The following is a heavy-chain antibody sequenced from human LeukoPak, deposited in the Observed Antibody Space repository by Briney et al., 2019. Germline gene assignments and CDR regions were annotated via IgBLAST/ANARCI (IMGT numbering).Heavy chain of an antibody. V-gene: IGHV1-2*02. CDR1: GYTFTGYY. J-gene: IGHJ5*02. D-gene: IGHD2-2*02. CDR3: ARDQVLPAAIYSRGANWFDP. Sequence: ASVKVSCKASGYTFTGYYMHWVRQAPGQGLEWMGWINPNSGGTNYAQKFHGRVTMTTDTSISTAYMELSRLRSDDTAVCYCARDQVLPAAIYSRGANWFDPWGQGTLVTVSS. CDR2: INPNSGGT.